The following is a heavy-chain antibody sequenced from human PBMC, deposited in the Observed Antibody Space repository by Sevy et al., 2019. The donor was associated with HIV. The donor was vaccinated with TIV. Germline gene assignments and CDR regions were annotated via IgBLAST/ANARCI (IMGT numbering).Heavy chain of an antibody. J-gene: IGHJ4*02. CDR3: ARGNYYYDSSGYYAPFDY. Sequence: ASVKVSCEASGYTFTSYGISWVRQAPGQGLEWMGWISAYNGNTNYAQKLQGRVTMTTDTSTSTAYMELRSLRSDDTAVYYCARGNYYYDSSGYYAPFDYWGQGTLVTVSS. CDR2: ISAYNGNT. V-gene: IGHV1-18*01. D-gene: IGHD3-22*01. CDR1: GYTFTSYG.